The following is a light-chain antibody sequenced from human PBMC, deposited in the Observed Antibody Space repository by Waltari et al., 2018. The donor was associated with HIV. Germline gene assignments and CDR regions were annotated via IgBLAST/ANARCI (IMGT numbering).Light chain of an antibody. V-gene: IGKV3-15*01. J-gene: IGKJ1*01. CDR3: QQYNRWPWT. CDR1: QTVGAN. CDR2: GAS. Sequence: ETLMTQSPATVSASPGEGVTLFCRASQTVGANVAWYKQKVGQAPRLLVFGASTRATAIPDRLHGSGSGTEFTLTINSLQSEDFGVYYYQQYNRWPWTFGQGTRVEV.